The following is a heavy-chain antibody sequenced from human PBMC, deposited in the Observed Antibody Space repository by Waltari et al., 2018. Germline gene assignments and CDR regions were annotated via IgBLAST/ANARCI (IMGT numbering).Heavy chain of an antibody. D-gene: IGHD6-13*01. J-gene: IGHJ4*02. Sequence: QVQLQDSGPGLVKPSETLSLTCSVSGDSFRTSYWRWILQSATKGLEWSGRINVDGRINYNPSLESRVTMSVDPFKSQFSLQLKSLTAADTAVYYCARVGPNTQLADLWGQGMLVTVST. CDR1: GDSFRTSY. V-gene: IGHV4-4*07. CDR2: INVDGRI. CDR3: ARVGPNTQLADL.